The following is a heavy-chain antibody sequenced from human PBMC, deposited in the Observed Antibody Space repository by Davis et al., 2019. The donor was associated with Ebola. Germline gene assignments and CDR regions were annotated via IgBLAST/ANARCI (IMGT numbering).Heavy chain of an antibody. CDR3: AREGTIAGAARLFGGNWFDP. V-gene: IGHV4-59*01. CDR1: GGSISSYY. CDR2: IYYSGST. D-gene: IGHD6-6*01. J-gene: IGHJ5*02. Sequence: GSLRLSCTVSGGSISSYYWSWIRQPPGKGLEWIGYIYYSGSTNYNPSLKSRVTISVDASKNQFSLKLSSVPAADTAVYYCAREGTIAGAARLFGGNWFDPWGQGTLVTVSS.